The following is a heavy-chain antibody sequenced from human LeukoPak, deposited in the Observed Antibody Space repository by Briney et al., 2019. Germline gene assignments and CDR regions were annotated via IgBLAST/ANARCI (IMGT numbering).Heavy chain of an antibody. CDR1: GGSISSYY. Sequence: SETLSLTCTVSGGSISSYYWSWIRQPPGKGLEWIGYIYYSGSTNYNPSLKSRVTISVDTSKNQFSLKLSSVTAADTAVYYCAREGRGDSSGYYWGQGTLVTVSS. D-gene: IGHD3-22*01. J-gene: IGHJ4*02. CDR2: IYYSGST. CDR3: AREGRGDSSGYY. V-gene: IGHV4-59*12.